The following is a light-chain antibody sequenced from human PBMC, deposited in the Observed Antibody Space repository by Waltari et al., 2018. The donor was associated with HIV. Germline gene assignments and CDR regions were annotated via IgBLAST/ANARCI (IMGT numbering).Light chain of an antibody. Sequence: DSVLTQSPLPLPDTPGELAYMSGGFSQSLHDNNGYNYLEWYVQKPGQSPQLLIYLASNRASGVPEKFSGSGLGTDFTLKISRVEAEDVGVYYCMQALQNPLTFGGGTKVEI. CDR3: MQALQNPLT. CDR2: LAS. CDR1: QSLHDNNGYNY. V-gene: IGKV2-28*01. J-gene: IGKJ4*01.